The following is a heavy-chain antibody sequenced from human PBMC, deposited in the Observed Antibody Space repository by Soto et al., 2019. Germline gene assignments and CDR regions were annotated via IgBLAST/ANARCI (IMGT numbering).Heavy chain of an antibody. CDR3: ARDPIRGGVPYFFDF. D-gene: IGHD3-16*01. Sequence: VASVKVSCKASGYTFTDYFVHWVRLAPGQGLEWRGWVNPDTGVATFPQKFQGRVTVTRDASINTDYMELTHLTSEDTGIYYCARDPIRGGVPYFFDFWGRGTQVTVSS. V-gene: IGHV1-2*02. CDR1: GYTFTDYF. J-gene: IGHJ4*02. CDR2: VNPDTGVA.